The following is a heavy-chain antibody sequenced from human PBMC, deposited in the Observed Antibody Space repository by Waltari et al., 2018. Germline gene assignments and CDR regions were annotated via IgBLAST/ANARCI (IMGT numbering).Heavy chain of an antibody. J-gene: IGHJ4*02. CDR2: IWYDGSNK. V-gene: IGHV3-30*18. D-gene: IGHD1-26*01. CDR3: AKDVARKSGSYLPYFDY. CDR1: GFTFSSYG. Sequence: VQLVESGVGVVQPGRSLRLSCPASGFTFSSYGMHWVRQAPAKGLEWVAVIWYDGSNKYYADSVKGRFTISRDNSKNTLYLQMNSLRAEDTAMYYCAKDVARKSGSYLPYFDYWGQGTLVTVSS.